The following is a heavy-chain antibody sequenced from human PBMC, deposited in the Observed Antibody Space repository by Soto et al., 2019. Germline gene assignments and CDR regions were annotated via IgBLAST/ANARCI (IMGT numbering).Heavy chain of an antibody. CDR1: GLTFSRYW. V-gene: IGHV3-7*01. D-gene: IGHD6-19*01. Sequence: GGSLRLSCAASGLTFSRYWMSWVRQAPGKGLEWVANIKEDGSEQYYEDSVKGRFTISRDNAKNSLYLQMNSLRVDDTAMYYCARDRGWLANWGQGTLVTVSS. CDR3: ARDRGWLAN. J-gene: IGHJ4*02. CDR2: IKEDGSEQ.